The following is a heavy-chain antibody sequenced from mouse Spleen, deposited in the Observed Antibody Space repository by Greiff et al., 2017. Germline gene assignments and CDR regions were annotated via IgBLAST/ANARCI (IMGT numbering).Heavy chain of an antibody. CDR1: GYTFTDYE. CDR2: IDPDTGGT. CDR3: TRGWFDY. J-gene: IGHJ2*01. D-gene: IGHD2-3*01. Sequence: VQVVESGPGLVKPGASVKMSCTASGYTFTDYEMHWVKQTPVHGLEWIGAIDPDTGGTSYHQKFKGKAILTADKSSSTAYMELRSLTSEDSAVYYCTRGWFDYWGQGTTLTVSS. V-gene: IGHV1-15*01.